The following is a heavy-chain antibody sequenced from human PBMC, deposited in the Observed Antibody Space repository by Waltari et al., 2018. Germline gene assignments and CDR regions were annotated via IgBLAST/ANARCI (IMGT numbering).Heavy chain of an antibody. CDR2: IYYSGST. CDR1: GGSISSYY. J-gene: IGHJ3*02. CDR3: ARQEYDYGGNSLAFDI. V-gene: IGHV4-59*08. Sequence: QVQLQESGPGLVKPSETLSLTCTVLGGSISSYYWSWIRQPPGKGLEWIGYIYYSGSTNYNPSLKSRVTISVDTSKNQFSLKLSSVTAADTAVYYCARQEYDYGGNSLAFDIWGQGTMVTVSS. D-gene: IGHD4-17*01.